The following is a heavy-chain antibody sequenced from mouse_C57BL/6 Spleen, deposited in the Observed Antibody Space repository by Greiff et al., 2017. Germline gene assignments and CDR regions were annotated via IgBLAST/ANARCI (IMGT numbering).Heavy chain of an antibody. J-gene: IGHJ4*01. CDR1: GFTFSSYA. D-gene: IGHD1-1*01. Sequence: EVQVVESGEGLVKPGGSLKLSCAASGFTFSSYAMSWVRQTPEKRLEWVAYISSGGDYIYYADTVKGRFTISRDNARNTLYLQMSSLKSEDTAMYYCTRDLPGSLYYAMDYWGQGTSVTVSS. CDR3: TRDLPGSLYYAMDY. V-gene: IGHV5-9-1*02. CDR2: ISSGGDYI.